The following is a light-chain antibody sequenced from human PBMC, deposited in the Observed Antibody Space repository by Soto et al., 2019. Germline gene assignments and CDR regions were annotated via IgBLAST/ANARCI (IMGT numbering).Light chain of an antibody. CDR3: CSYSPSTTVV. V-gene: IGLV6-57*02. CDR1: SGSIASNY. CDR2: EHN. J-gene: IGLJ3*02. Sequence: NFMLTQPHSVSESPGKTVTISCTGSSGSIASNYVQWYQQRPGSAPTTVIYEHNQRPSGVPDRFSGSIDSSSNSASLTISGLKTEDEAEYYCCSYSPSTTVVFGGGTKVTVL.